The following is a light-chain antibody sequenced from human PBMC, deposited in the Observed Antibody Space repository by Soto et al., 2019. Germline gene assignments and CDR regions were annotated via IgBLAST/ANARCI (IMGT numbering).Light chain of an antibody. CDR3: ALYTGRGTII. V-gene: IGLV2-18*01. Sequence: QSALTQPPSVSGSPGQSVTIPCTGTNSDVGSYNRVSWYQKPPGTAPKLIIFEVFLRPSGVPDRFSGAKSGDTASLTVSGLQAEDEADYYCALYTGRGTIIFGGGTQLTVL. CDR2: EVF. J-gene: IGLJ2*01. CDR1: NSDVGSYNR.